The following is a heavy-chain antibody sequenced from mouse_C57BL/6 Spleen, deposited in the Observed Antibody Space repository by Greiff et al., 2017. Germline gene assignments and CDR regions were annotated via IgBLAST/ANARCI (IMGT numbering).Heavy chain of an antibody. J-gene: IGHJ1*03. CDR3: ARHADYYGSSYDWYFDV. CDR1: GFTFSSYS. CDR2: ISGGGGNT. D-gene: IGHD1-1*01. V-gene: IGHV5-9*01. Sequence: EVQLVESGGGLVKPGGSLKLSCAASGFTFSSYSMSWVRQTPEKRLEWVATISGGGGNTYYPDSVKGRFTISRDNATNTLYLQMSSLRSEDTALYYCARHADYYGSSYDWYFDVWGTGTTVTVSS.